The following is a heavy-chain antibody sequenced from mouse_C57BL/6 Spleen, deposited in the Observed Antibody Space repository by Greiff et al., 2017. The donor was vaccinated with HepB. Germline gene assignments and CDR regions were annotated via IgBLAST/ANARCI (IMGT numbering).Heavy chain of an antibody. CDR3: AISGVVAHYAMDY. V-gene: IGHV1-74*01. CDR2: IHPSDSDT. Sequence: VQLQQPGAELVKPGASVKVSCKASGYTFTSYWMHWVKQRPGQGLEWIGRIHPSDSDTNYNQKFKGKATLTVDKSSSTAYMQLSSLTSEDSAVYYWAISGVVAHYAMDYWGQGTSVTVSS. J-gene: IGHJ4*01. CDR1: GYTFTSYW. D-gene: IGHD1-1*01.